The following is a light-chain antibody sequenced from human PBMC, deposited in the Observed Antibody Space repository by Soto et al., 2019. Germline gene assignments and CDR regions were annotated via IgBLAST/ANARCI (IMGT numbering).Light chain of an antibody. V-gene: IGLV1-44*01. CDR1: SSNIGSNT. CDR2: NNN. Sequence: QLVLTQPPSASGTPGQRVTISCSGTSSNIGSNTVNLYHQLPGTAPKLLISNNNKRPSGVPDRCSGSKSGTSAPLAISGLLAEYVADCYCASWDVGLNGVLFGGGTKVTVL. J-gene: IGLJ3*02. CDR3: ASWDVGLNGVL.